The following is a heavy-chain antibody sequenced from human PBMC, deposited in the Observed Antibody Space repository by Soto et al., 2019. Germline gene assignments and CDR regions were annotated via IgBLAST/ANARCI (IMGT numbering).Heavy chain of an antibody. V-gene: IGHV2-5*02. Sequence: QITLKESGPTLVKPTQTLTLTCTFSGFSLSTSGVGVGWIRQPPGKALEWLALIYWDDDKRYSPSLKSRLAITKDTSKNQVVLTVTNMDPVDTATNYCAHTAAGLSDDAFDIWGQGTMVTVSS. J-gene: IGHJ3*02. D-gene: IGHD6-13*01. CDR2: IYWDDDK. CDR1: GFSLSTSGVG. CDR3: AHTAAGLSDDAFDI.